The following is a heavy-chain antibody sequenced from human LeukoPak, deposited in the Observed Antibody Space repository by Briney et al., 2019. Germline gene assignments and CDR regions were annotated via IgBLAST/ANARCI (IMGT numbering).Heavy chain of an antibody. CDR1: GYTFTVYY. J-gene: IGHJ4*02. Sequence: GASVTVSFKASGYTFTVYYMHWVRQAPGQGREWMGWINPNSGGTNYAQKFQGRVTMTRDTSISTAYMELSRLRSDDTAVYYCAREVAPRENDYWGQGTLVTVSS. D-gene: IGHD6-6*01. V-gene: IGHV1-2*02. CDR3: AREVAPRENDY. CDR2: INPNSGGT.